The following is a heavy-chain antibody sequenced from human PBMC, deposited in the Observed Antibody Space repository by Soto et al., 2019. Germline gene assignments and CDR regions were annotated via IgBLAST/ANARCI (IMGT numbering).Heavy chain of an antibody. CDR3: AKDPAFILVLSGSRSEYFQH. J-gene: IGHJ1*01. D-gene: IGHD3-22*01. V-gene: IGHV3-30*18. CDR1: GFTFSSYG. Sequence: QVQLVESGGGVVQPGRSLRLSCAASGFTFSSYGMHWVRQAPGKGLEWVAVISYDGSNKYYADSVKGRFTISRDNSKNTLYLQMNSLRAEDTAVYYCAKDPAFILVLSGSRSEYFQHWGQGTLVTVSS. CDR2: ISYDGSNK.